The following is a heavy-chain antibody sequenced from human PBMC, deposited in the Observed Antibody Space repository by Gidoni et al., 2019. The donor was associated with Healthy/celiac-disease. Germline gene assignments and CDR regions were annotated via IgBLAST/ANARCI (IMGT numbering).Heavy chain of an antibody. V-gene: IGHV1-69*01. J-gene: IGHJ4*02. CDR1: GGTFSSYA. CDR2: IIPIFGTA. D-gene: IGHD3-10*01. CDR3: VINYYYGSDMDY. Sequence: QVQLVQSGAEVKKPGSSVKVSCKASGGTFSSYAISWVRQAPGQGLEWMGGIIPIFGTANYAQEFQGRVTITADESTSTAYMELSSLRSEYTAVYYCVINYYYGSDMDYWGQGTLVTVSS.